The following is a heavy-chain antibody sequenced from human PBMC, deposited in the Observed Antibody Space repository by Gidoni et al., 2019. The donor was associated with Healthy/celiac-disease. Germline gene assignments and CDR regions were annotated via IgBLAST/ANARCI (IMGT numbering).Heavy chain of an antibody. CDR3: ARDRYSSGWNNFDY. CDR1: GFTFSSYS. J-gene: IGHJ4*02. CDR2: ISSSSSTI. Sequence: EVQLVESGGGLVQPGGSLRLSGAASGFTFSSYSMNWVRQAPGKGLEWVSYISSSSSTIYYADSVKGRFTISRDNAKNSLYLQMNSLRAEDTAVYYCARDRYSSGWNNFDYWGQGTLVTVSS. D-gene: IGHD6-19*01. V-gene: IGHV3-48*04.